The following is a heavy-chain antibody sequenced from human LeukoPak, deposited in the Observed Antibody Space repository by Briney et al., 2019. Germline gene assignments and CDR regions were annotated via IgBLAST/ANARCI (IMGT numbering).Heavy chain of an antibody. CDR3: ARGRKRVTMVRGVIPQASFDY. J-gene: IGHJ4*02. CDR1: GGSFSGYY. CDR2: INHSGST. Sequence: PSETLSLTCAVYGGSFSGYYWSWIRQPPGKGLEWIGEINHSGSTNYNPYLKSRVTISVDTSKNQFSLKLSSVTAADTALYYCARGRKRVTMVRGVIPQASFDYWGQGTLVTVSS. V-gene: IGHV4-34*01. D-gene: IGHD3-10*01.